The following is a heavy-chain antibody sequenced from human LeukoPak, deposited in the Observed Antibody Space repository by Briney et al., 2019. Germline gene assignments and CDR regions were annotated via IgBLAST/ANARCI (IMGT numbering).Heavy chain of an antibody. V-gene: IGHV4-61*01. CDR1: GVSVSSGSYY. J-gene: IGHJ6*02. D-gene: IGHD3-10*01. CDR3: AKDRAHYLGYGMDV. Sequence: NTSETLSLPCTVSGVSVSSGSYYWSWIRQPPGKGREGIGYIYYSGSTNYNPSLKSRVTISVNTSKNQFSLKLSSVTAADTAVYSCAKDRAHYLGYGMDVWGQGTTVTVSS. CDR2: IYYSGST.